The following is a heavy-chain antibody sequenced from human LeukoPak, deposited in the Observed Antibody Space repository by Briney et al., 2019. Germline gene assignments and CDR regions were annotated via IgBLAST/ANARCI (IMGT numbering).Heavy chain of an antibody. CDR3: TRVFVGDEYSSSGY. CDR2: INSDGSST. J-gene: IGHJ4*02. D-gene: IGHD6-13*01. CDR1: GFTFSRYY. V-gene: IGHV3-74*01. Sequence: GGSLRLSCAASGFTFSRYYMHWVRQAPGKGLVWVSRINSDGSSTTYADSVKGRFTISRDNAKNTLYLQMNSLKVEDTDVYYCTRVFVGDEYSSSGYWGQGTLVTVSS.